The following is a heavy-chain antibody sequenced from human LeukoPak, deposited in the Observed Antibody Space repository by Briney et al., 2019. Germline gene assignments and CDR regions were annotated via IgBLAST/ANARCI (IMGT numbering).Heavy chain of an antibody. CDR1: GFTFSNYY. D-gene: IGHD6-13*01. CDR2: ISSSGSPI. V-gene: IGHV3-11*04. J-gene: IGHJ4*02. CDR3: ARAGSAWYTPDY. Sequence: NPGGSLRLSCAASGFTFSNYYMNWIRQAPGKGLEWVSYISSSGSPIYYADSVKSRFTISRDNAENSLYLQMNSLRAEDTAVYYCARAGSAWYTPDYWGQGALVTVSS.